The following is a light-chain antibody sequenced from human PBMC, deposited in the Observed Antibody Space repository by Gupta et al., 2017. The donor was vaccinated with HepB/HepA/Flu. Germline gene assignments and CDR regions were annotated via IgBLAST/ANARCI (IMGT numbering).Light chain of an antibody. Sequence: QPLLTQPPSVSGAPGSRVTISCTGSSANSGADLDVHWYQHLPGSEPILCSGVNNDRHSGVPDRGSGSESATSESINLNGLQSEDDGYSDSQYYDRSVQGVFGGGTKLTVL. CDR3: QYYDRSVQGV. V-gene: IGLV1-40*01. CDR2: VNN. CDR1: SANSGADLD. J-gene: IGLJ2*01.